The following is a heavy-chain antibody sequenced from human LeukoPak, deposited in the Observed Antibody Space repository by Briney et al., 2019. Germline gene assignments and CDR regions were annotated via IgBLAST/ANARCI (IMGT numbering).Heavy chain of an antibody. CDR1: GFTFRSYG. CDR2: ISYDGSNK. J-gene: IGHJ4*02. Sequence: GGALRLSCAASGFTFRSYGMHWVRQAPGKGLEWVAVISYDGSNKYYADSVKGRFTISRDNSKNTLYLQMNSLSAEDRAVYYCARLASLYDSSGYYWGDYWGQGTLVTVSS. CDR3: ARLASLYDSSGYYWGDY. D-gene: IGHD3-22*01. V-gene: IGHV3-30*03.